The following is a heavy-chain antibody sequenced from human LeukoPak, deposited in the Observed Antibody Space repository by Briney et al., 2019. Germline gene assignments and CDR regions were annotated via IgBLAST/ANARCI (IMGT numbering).Heavy chain of an antibody. CDR2: IKQDGSEK. J-gene: IGHJ3*02. CDR1: GFTFSSYW. Sequence: GGSLRLSCAASGFTFSSYWMSWVRQAPGKGLEWVANIKQDGSEKYYVDSVKGRFTISRDNAKNSLYLQMNSLRAEDTAVYYCASWDSYYGSGNNDAFDIWGQGTMVTVSS. D-gene: IGHD3-10*01. CDR3: ASWDSYYGSGNNDAFDI. V-gene: IGHV3-7*01.